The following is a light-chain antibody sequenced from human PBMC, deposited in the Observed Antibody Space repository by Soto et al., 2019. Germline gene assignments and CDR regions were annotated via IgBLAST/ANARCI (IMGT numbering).Light chain of an antibody. V-gene: IGKV1D-16*01. Sequence: DIQMTQSPSSLSASVGDRFTITCRASQSISTWLAWYQQKPGKAPKSLIYATSNLQSGVPSRFSGSGFGTEFTLTISSLQPEDFATYYCQQYNTYPITFGQGTRLEI. CDR1: QSISTW. CDR3: QQYNTYPIT. CDR2: ATS. J-gene: IGKJ5*01.